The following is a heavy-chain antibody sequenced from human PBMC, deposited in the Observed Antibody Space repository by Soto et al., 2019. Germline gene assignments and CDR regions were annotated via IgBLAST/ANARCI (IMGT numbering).Heavy chain of an antibody. J-gene: IGHJ4*02. CDR2: IWYDGSNK. Sequence: QVQLVESGGGVVQPGRSLRLSCAASGFTFSSYGMHWVRQAPGKGLEWVAVIWYDGSNKYYADSVKGRFTISRDNSKNTLYLQMNSMRAEATAVYYCARDRSGKLDYWGQGTLVTVSS. V-gene: IGHV3-33*01. CDR1: GFTFSSYG. D-gene: IGHD1-26*01. CDR3: ARDRSGKLDY.